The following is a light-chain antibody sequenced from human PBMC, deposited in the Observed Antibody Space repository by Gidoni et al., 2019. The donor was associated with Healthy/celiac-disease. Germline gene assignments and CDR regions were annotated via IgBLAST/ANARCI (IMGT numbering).Light chain of an antibody. Sequence: DIQITPSPSTLSASVGDRVPITCRASQSISSRLAWYQQKPGKAPKLLIYKASSLESGVPSRFSGSGSGTEFTLTISSLQPDDFATYYCQQYNSYSYSFGQGTKLEIK. V-gene: IGKV1-5*03. CDR2: KAS. J-gene: IGKJ2*03. CDR3: QQYNSYSYS. CDR1: QSISSR.